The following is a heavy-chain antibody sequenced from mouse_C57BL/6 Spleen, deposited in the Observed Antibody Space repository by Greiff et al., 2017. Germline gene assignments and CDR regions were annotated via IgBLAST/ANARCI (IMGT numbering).Heavy chain of an antibody. Sequence: VQLQQPGAELVMPGASVKLSCKASGYTFTSYWMHWVKQRPGQGLEWIGEIDPSDSYTNYNQKFKGKSTLTVDKSSSTAYMQLSSLTSEDSAVYYCARKWSWYFDVWGTGTTVTVSS. D-gene: IGHD1-1*02. J-gene: IGHJ1*03. CDR3: ARKWSWYFDV. CDR2: IDPSDSYT. CDR1: GYTFTSYW. V-gene: IGHV1-69*01.